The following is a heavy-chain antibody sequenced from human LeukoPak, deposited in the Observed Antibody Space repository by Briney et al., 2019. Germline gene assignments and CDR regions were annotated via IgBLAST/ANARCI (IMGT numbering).Heavy chain of an antibody. J-gene: IGHJ4*02. CDR3: ARADYTIFGVVTTGPFDY. Sequence: PSETLSLTYTVSGGSISSYYWSWIRQPPGKGLEWIGYIYYSGSTNYNPSLKSRVTISVDTSKNQFSLKLSSVTAADTAVYYCARADYTIFGVVTTGPFDYWGQGTLVTVSS. CDR2: IYYSGST. V-gene: IGHV4-59*01. CDR1: GGSISSYY. D-gene: IGHD3-3*01.